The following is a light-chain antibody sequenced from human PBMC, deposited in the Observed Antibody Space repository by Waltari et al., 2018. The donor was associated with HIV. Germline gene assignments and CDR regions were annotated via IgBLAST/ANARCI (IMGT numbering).Light chain of an antibody. J-gene: IGKJ2*01. CDR1: QSLSSKF. CDR3: QQYDKSLT. V-gene: IGKV3-20*01. CDR2: GTS. Sequence: ENVLTQSPDTLSLSAGQSATLSCRASQSLSSKFLAWYQQRPGQAPRLLISGTSDRATGIPDRFSGSGSGTDFTLTISRLEPEDSAVYHCQQYDKSLTFGQGTKLEI.